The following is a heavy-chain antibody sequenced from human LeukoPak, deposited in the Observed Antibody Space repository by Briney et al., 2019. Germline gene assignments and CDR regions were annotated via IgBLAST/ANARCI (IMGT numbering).Heavy chain of an antibody. CDR3: TRDLYYYDSSPGY. Sequence: GGSLRLSCAASGFTFSNAWMSWVRQAPGKGLEWVGRIKSKTDGGTTDYAAPVKGRFTISRDDSKSIAYLQMNSLKTEDTAVYYCTRDLYYYDSSPGYWGQGTLVTVSS. J-gene: IGHJ4*02. CDR1: GFTFSNAW. D-gene: IGHD3-22*01. CDR2: IKSKTDGGTT. V-gene: IGHV3-15*01.